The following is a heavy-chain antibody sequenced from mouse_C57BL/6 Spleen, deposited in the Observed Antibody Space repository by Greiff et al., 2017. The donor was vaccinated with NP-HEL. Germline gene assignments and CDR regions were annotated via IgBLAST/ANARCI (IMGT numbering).Heavy chain of an antibody. Sequence: EVQLQQSGPELVKPGASVKIPCKASGYTFTDYNMDWVKQSHGKSLEWIGDINPNNGGTIYNQKFKGKATLTVDKSSSTAYMELRSLTSEDTAVYDCAREGGYYYGSSYWYVDVWGTGTTVTGSA. CDR1: GYTFTDYN. CDR2: INPNNGGT. J-gene: IGHJ1*03. V-gene: IGHV1-18*01. CDR3: AREGGYYYGSSYWYVDV. D-gene: IGHD1-1*01.